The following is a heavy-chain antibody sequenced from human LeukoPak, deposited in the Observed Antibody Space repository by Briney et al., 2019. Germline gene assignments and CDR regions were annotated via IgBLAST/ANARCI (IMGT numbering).Heavy chain of an antibody. CDR3: AAPGYYDSSGYSI. V-gene: IGHV1-58*02. Sequence: TSVKVSCKASGFTFTSSAMQWVRQARGQRLEWIGWIVVGSGNTNYAQKFQERVTITRDMSTSTAYMELSNLRSEDTAVYYCAAPGYYDSSGYSIWGQGTLVTVSS. J-gene: IGHJ4*02. CDR1: GFTFTSSA. D-gene: IGHD3-22*01. CDR2: IVVGSGNT.